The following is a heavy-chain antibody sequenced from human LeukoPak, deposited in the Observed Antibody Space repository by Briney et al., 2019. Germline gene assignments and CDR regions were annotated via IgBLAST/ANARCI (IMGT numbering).Heavy chain of an antibody. Sequence: GGSLRLSCAASGFTVSSNYMSWVRQAPGKGLEWVSVIYSGGSTYYADSVKGRFTISRDNSKNTLYLQMNSLRAEDTAVYYCVMGYYDSSGENWFDPWGQGTLVTVSS. D-gene: IGHD3-22*01. CDR1: GFTVSSNY. CDR2: IYSGGST. CDR3: VMGYYDSSGENWFDP. V-gene: IGHV3-66*01. J-gene: IGHJ5*02.